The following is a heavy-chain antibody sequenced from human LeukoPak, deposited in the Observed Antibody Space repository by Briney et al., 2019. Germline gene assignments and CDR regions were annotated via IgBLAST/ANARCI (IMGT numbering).Heavy chain of an antibody. J-gene: IGHJ4*02. V-gene: IGHV3-66*02. CDR1: GFTFSTYW. CDR2: LFSGGRT. CDR3: AGGRDGYTGDY. Sequence: GGSLRLSCAASGFTFSTYWMSWVRQAPGKWLEWVSLLFSGGRTHYADSVKGRFTISRDNAKNTIYLQMNSLRAEDTAVYYCAGGRDGYTGDYWGQGTLVTVSS. D-gene: IGHD5-24*01.